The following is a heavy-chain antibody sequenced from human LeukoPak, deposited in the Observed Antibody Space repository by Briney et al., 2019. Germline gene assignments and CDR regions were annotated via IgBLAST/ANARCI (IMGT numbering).Heavy chain of an antibody. CDR3: ARVIQLWSLYYFDY. J-gene: IGHJ4*02. V-gene: IGHV3-48*03. Sequence: GESLRLSCAASGFTFSSYEMNWVRQAPGKGLELVSYISSSGSTIYYADSVKGRFTISRDNAKNSLYLQMNSLRAEDTAVYYCARVIQLWSLYYFDYWGQGTLLTVSS. D-gene: IGHD5-18*01. CDR1: GFTFSSYE. CDR2: ISSSGSTI.